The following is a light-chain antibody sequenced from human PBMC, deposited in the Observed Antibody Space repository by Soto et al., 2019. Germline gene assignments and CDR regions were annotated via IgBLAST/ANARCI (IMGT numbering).Light chain of an antibody. V-gene: IGLV2-14*01. J-gene: IGLJ2*01. CDR2: DVS. CDR1: SSDVGGYNY. Sequence: QSALTQPASLSGSLGQSITISCTGTSSDVGGYNYVSWYQQHPGKAPKLMIYDVSNRPSGVSNRFSGSKSGNTASLNISGLQAEDEAEYYCSSYTSSSPPYVVFGGGTPLTVL. CDR3: SSYTSSSPPYVV.